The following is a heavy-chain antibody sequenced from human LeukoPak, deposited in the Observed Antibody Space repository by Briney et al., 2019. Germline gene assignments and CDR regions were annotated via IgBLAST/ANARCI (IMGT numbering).Heavy chain of an antibody. Sequence: SETLSLTCTVSGDSISSGGYYWSWIRQPAGKGLEWIGRTFTNGSTNYKPSLKSRVTISVDTSKKQFSLKLSSVTAADTAVYYCARSDSTVVIDYWGQGTLVTVSS. CDR2: TFTNGST. CDR1: GDSISSGGYY. V-gene: IGHV4-61*02. D-gene: IGHD4-23*01. J-gene: IGHJ4*02. CDR3: ARSDSTVVIDY.